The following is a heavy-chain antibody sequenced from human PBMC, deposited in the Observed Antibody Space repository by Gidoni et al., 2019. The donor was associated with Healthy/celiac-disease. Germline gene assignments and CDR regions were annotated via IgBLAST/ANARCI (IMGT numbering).Heavy chain of an antibody. V-gene: IGHV3-33*01. CDR3: ARELPWGYGQGGYFDY. CDR1: GFTFSSYG. D-gene: IGHD5-18*01. CDR2: IWYDGSNK. Sequence: QVQLVESGGGVVQPGRSLRLSCAASGFTFSSYGMHWVRQAPGKGLEWVAVIWYDGSNKYYADSVKGRFTISRDNSKNTLYLQMNSLRAEDTAVYYCARELPWGYGQGGYFDYWGQGTLVTVSS. J-gene: IGHJ4*02.